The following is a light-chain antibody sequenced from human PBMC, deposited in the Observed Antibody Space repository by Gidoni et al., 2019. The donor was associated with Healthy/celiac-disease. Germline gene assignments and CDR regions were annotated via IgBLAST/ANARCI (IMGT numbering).Light chain of an antibody. CDR1: QGISSY. V-gene: IGKV1-9*01. CDR3: QQLNSYSLT. Sequence: DIMLTPPPSFLSASVGDRVTITCRASQGISSYLAWYQQKPGKAPKLLIYAASTLQSGVPSRFSGSGSGTEFTLTISSLQPEDFATYYCQQLNSYSLTFGPGTKVDIK. CDR2: AAS. J-gene: IGKJ3*01.